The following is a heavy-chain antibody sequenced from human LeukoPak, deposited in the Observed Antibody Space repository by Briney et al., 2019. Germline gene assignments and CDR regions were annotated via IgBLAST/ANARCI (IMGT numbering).Heavy chain of an antibody. CDR1: GYPISSGYY. V-gene: IGHV4-38-2*01. D-gene: IGHD2-2*01. CDR3: ARHCSSTSCYFRR. J-gene: IGHJ4*02. CDR2: IYHSGST. Sequence: KSSETLSLTCAVSGYPISSGYYWGWIRQPPGKGLEWIGSIYHSGSTYYNPSLKSRVTISVDTSKNQFSLKLSSVTAADTAVYYCARHCSSTSCYFRRWGQGTLVTVSS.